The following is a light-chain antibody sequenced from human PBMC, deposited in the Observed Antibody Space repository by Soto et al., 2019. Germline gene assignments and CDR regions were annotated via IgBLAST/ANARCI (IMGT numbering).Light chain of an antibody. CDR1: SSNIGAGYP. Sequence: QSVLTQPPSVSGAPGQRVTFSCTGSSSNIGAGYPVHWYQQLPGTAPKLLVAGNRPSGVPGRFSVSKSGASASLAITGLQAEDEADYYCQSYDSSLSRRWVFGGGTKLTVL. CDR3: QSYDSSLSRRWV. V-gene: IGLV1-40*01. J-gene: IGLJ3*02. CDR2: G.